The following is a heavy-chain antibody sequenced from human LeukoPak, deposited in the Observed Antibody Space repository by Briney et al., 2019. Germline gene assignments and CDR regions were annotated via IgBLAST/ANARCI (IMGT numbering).Heavy chain of an antibody. V-gene: IGHV4-59*01. CDR3: AREGRDGYNWDAFDI. J-gene: IGHJ3*02. D-gene: IGHD5-24*01. CDR1: GGSISSYY. CDR2: IYYGGST. Sequence: SETLSLTCTVSGGSISSYYWSWIRQPPGKGLEWIGYIYYGGSTNYNPSLKSRVTISVDTSKNQFSLKLSSVTAADTAVYYCAREGRDGYNWDAFDIWGQGTMVTVSS.